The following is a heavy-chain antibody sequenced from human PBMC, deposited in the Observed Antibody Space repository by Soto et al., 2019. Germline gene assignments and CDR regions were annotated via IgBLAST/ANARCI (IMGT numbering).Heavy chain of an antibody. V-gene: IGHV3-33*01. CDR3: ASPPTDSGSYLGY. D-gene: IGHD1-26*01. CDR1: GFTFSSYG. J-gene: IGHJ4*02. CDR2: IWYDGSNK. Sequence: GGSLRLSCAASGFTFSSYGMHWVRQAPGKGLEWVAVIWYDGSNKYYVDSVKGRFTISRDNSKNTLYLQMNSLRAEDTAVYYCASPPTDSGSYLGYWGQGTLVTVSS.